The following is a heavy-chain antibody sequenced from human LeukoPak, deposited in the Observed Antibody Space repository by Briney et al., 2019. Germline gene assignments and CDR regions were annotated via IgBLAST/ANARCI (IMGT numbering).Heavy chain of an antibody. D-gene: IGHD4-17*01. V-gene: IGHV4-39*07. CDR1: GGPISSSSYY. CDR3: ARDLDTTVTMKGMDV. J-gene: IGHJ6*03. Sequence: PSETLSLTCTVSGGPISSSSYYWGWIRQAPGKGLEWIGSIYSSGSTYYNPSLKSRVTISVDTSKNHFSLKLNSVTAADTAVYYCARDLDTTVTMKGMDVWGKGTTVTVSS. CDR2: IYSSGST.